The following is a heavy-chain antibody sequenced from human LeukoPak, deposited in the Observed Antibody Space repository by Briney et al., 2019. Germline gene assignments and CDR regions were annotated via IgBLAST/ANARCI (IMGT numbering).Heavy chain of an antibody. Sequence: ASVKLSCKASGYTFTSFVISWVRQAPGQGLEWMGWISAYNGNTNYAKKFQDRVTMTTDTSTSTAYMELRSLRSDDTAVYYCARSYCGGDCYEGFDYWGQGTLVTVSS. J-gene: IGHJ4*02. V-gene: IGHV1-18*01. D-gene: IGHD2-21*02. CDR3: ARSYCGGDCYEGFDY. CDR2: ISAYNGNT. CDR1: GYTFTSFV.